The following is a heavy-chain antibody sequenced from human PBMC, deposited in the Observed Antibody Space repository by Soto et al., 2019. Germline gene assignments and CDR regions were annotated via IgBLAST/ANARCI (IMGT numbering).Heavy chain of an antibody. D-gene: IGHD2-2*02. CDR1: GGSVSSYY. CDR2: IFYTGST. CDR3: ARGHCSSTSCYKSRRQQLVRLDY. Sequence: PSETTSLTCSVSGGSVSSYYWNWIRQPPGKGLEWIGYIFYTGSTNYNPSLKSRVTISVDTSKNQFSLKLSSVTAADTAVYYCARGHCSSTSCYKSRRQQLVRLDYWGQGTLVTVPQ. V-gene: IGHV4-59*02. J-gene: IGHJ4*02.